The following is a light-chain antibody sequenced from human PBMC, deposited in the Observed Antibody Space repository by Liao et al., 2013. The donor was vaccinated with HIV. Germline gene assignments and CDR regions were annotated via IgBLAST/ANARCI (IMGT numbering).Light chain of an antibody. J-gene: IGLJ3*02. Sequence: YVLAQPPSVSVAPGETARIPCGGNNIGSHRVHWYQQRPGQAPVLVMFYDSNRPSGIPERFSGSNSGNSATLTISRVEAGDEADYYCQVWDSSSALSGVFGGGTKLTRP. V-gene: IGLV3-21*01. CDR2: YDS. CDR1: NIGSHR. CDR3: QVWDSSSALSGV.